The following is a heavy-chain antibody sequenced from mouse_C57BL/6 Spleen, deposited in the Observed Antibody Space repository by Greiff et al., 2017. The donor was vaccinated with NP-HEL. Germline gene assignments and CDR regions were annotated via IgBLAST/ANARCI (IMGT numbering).Heavy chain of an antibody. CDR2: ISNLAYSI. V-gene: IGHV5-15*01. CDR1: GFTFSDYG. CDR3: ARHDYDDALFAD. D-gene: IGHD2-4*01. Sequence: EVKVVESGGGLVQPGGSLKLSCAASGFTFSDYGMAWVRQAPRKGPEWVAFISNLAYSIYYADTVTGRFTIARENAKNTLYLEMSSLRSEDTAMYYCARHDYDDALFADWGQGTLVTVSA. J-gene: IGHJ3*01.